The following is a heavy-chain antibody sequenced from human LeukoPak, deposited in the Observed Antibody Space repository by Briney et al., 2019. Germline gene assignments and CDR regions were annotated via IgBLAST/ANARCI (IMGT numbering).Heavy chain of an antibody. CDR3: ARAHYDFWSGYPYYFDY. Sequence: GGSLRPPCAASGFTLSDHYMDWVRQAPGKGLEWVGRSRNKANNYSTEYAASVKGRFIISRDDSKNSLYLQMNSLKTEDSAVYYCARAHYDFWSGYPYYFDYWGQGTLVTVSS. J-gene: IGHJ4*02. CDR1: GFTLSDHY. D-gene: IGHD3-3*01. V-gene: IGHV3-72*01. CDR2: SRNKANNYST.